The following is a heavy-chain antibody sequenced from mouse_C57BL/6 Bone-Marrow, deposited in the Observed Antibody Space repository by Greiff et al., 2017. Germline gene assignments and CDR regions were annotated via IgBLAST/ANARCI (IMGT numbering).Heavy chain of an antibody. V-gene: IGHV1-5*01. J-gene: IGHJ2*01. D-gene: IGHD1-1*01. CDR3: TRDYYGSSYVFDY. Sequence: VQLQQSGTVLARPGASVKMSCKTSGYTFTSYWMHWVKQRPGQGLEWIGAIYPGNSDTSYNQKFKGKAKLTAVTSASTAYMELSSLTNEDSAVYYCTRDYYGSSYVFDYWGQGTTLTVSS. CDR2: IYPGNSDT. CDR1: GYTFTSYW.